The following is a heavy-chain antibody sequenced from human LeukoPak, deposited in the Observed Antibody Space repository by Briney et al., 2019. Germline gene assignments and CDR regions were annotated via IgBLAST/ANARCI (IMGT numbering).Heavy chain of an antibody. CDR2: IFPGDSET. D-gene: IGHD5-12*01. CDR3: ARRGDSGYDLLHDAFDI. J-gene: IGHJ3*02. Sequence: GESLKISCKGAGYSFTTYWIAWVRQMPGKGLEWMGIIFPGDSETIYSPSFQGQVTISADNSITTAYLQWSSLKASDTAMYYCARRGDSGYDLLHDAFDIWGQGTMVTVSS. V-gene: IGHV5-51*01. CDR1: GYSFTTYW.